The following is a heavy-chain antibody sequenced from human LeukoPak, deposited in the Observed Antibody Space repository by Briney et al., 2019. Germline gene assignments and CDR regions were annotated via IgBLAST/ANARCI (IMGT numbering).Heavy chain of an antibody. D-gene: IGHD2-2*01. CDR2: ISSSSSYT. CDR1: GFTFSDYY. Sequence: PGGSLRLSCAASGFTFSDYYMSWTRQAPGKGLEWVSYISSSSSYTNYADSVKGRFTISRDNAKNSLYLQMNSLRAEDTAVYYCARVLSVVVPVAMYYYYGMDVWGQGTTVTVSS. V-gene: IGHV3-11*05. J-gene: IGHJ6*02. CDR3: ARVLSVVVPVAMYYYYGMDV.